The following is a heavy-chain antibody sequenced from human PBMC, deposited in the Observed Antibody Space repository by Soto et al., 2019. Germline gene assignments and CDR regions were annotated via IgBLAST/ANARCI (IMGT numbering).Heavy chain of an antibody. J-gene: IGHJ4*02. CDR3: ARDRLGPYDSSGYYLDY. Sequence: GGSLRLSCAASGFTFSSYGMHWVRQAPGKGLEWVAVIWYDGSNKYYADSVKGRFTISRDNSKNTLYLQMNSLRAEDTAVYYCARDRLGPYDSSGYYLDYWGQGTLVTVSS. V-gene: IGHV3-33*01. CDR1: GFTFSSYG. CDR2: IWYDGSNK. D-gene: IGHD3-22*01.